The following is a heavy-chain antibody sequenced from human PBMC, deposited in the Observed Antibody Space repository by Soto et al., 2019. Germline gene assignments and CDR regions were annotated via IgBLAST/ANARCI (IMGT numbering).Heavy chain of an antibody. D-gene: IGHD2-21*02. J-gene: IGHJ6*02. CDR3: AHSRCGGDCLQSYSSHYYYGMDV. V-gene: IGHV2-5*02. Sequence: QITLKESGPSLVKPTQTLTLTCTFSGFSLSTGGVGLGWFRQPPGNALEWLALVYWGDDKRYSPSLRSRLTVTRETSKNLVVLTRTNMDPVDTATYFCAHSRCGGDCLQSYSSHYYYGMDVWGQGTTVTVSS. CDR2: VYWGDDK. CDR1: GFSLSTGGVG.